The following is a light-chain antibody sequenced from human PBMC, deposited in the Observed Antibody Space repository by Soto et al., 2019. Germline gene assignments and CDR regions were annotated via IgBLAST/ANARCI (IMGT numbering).Light chain of an antibody. CDR2: GAS. J-gene: IGKJ5*01. CDR1: QSVSSR. Sequence: EIVLTQSPGTLSLSPGERATLSCRASQSVSSRLAWYQQKPGQAPRLLISGASSRATGIPDRFSGSGSGTDFTLTIRTLEPEDFAVYYCQQYGSSLITFGQGTRLEIK. CDR3: QQYGSSLIT. V-gene: IGKV3-20*01.